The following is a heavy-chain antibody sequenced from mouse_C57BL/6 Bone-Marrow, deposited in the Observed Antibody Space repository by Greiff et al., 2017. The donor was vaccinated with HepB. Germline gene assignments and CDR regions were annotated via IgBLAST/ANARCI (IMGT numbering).Heavy chain of an antibody. J-gene: IGHJ4*01. Sequence: QVQLQQSGAELVKPGASVKISCKASGYAFSSYWMNWVKQRPGKGLEWIGQIYPGDGDTNYNGKFKGKATLTADKSSSTAYMQLSSLTSEDSAVYFCARRSCITTVVANYAMDYWGQGTSVTVSS. V-gene: IGHV1-80*01. D-gene: IGHD1-1*01. CDR3: ARRSCITTVVANYAMDY. CDR2: IYPGDGDT. CDR1: GYAFSSYW.